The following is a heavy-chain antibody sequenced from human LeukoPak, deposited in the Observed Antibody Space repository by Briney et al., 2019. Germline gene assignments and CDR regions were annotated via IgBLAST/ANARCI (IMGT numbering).Heavy chain of an antibody. CDR1: GFTFSSYA. V-gene: IGHV3-23*01. D-gene: IGHD3-10*01. CDR2: ISGSGGST. J-gene: IGHJ6*02. Sequence: GGSLRLSCAASGFTFSSYAMSWVRQAPEKGLEWVSTISGSGGSTYYADSVKGRFTSSRDNSNNTLYVQMNSVRVEDTAVYYCAKSGGLSGSGRLAMDVWGQGTTVTVSS. CDR3: AKSGGLSGSGRLAMDV.